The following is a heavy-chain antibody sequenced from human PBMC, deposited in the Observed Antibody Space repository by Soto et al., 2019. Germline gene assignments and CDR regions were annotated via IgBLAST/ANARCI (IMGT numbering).Heavy chain of an antibody. V-gene: IGHV1-69*12. CDR1: GGTFRTSA. CDR3: ARDKHRPQLGGNYYYILDV. CDR2: IMPVFRRP. J-gene: IGHJ6*02. Sequence: QVQLVQSGAEVKKPGSSVKVSCKASGGTFRTSAISWVRQAPGQGLEWVGGIMPVFRRPKYAQNFQGRVTISADESTSTAYMELSSLRSDDTAVYYCARDKHRPQLGGNYYYILDVWGQGTAVTVSS. D-gene: IGHD3-3*02.